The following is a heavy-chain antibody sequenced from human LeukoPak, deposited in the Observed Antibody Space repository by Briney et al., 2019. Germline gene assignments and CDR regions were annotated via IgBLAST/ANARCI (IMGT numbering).Heavy chain of an antibody. V-gene: IGHV3-21*01. CDR1: GFTFSSYS. J-gene: IGHJ4*02. CDR3: ASSEGHDY. D-gene: IGHD1-14*01. CDR2: ISSSSSYI. Sequence: PGGSLRLPCAASGFTFSSYSMSWVRQAPGKGLEWVSSISSSSSYISYADSVKGRFTISRDNAKNSLYLQMNSLRAEDTAVYYCASSEGHDYWGQGTLVTVSS.